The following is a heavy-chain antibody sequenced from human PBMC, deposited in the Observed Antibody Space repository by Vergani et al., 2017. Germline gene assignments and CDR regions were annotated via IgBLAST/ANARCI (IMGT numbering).Heavy chain of an antibody. CDR3: RGEMDV. J-gene: IGHJ6*04. CDR2: ISNDGRHT. V-gene: IGHV3-30*19. CDR1: GFRFKN. Sequence: QVQLVESGGGVVQPGGSLRLSCTASGFRFKNMHWVRQAPGKGLEWVAFISNDGRHTYYADSVRGRFSISRDNSKNTLYLQMNSLRTEDTANYYCRGEMDVWGKGTTVTVSS.